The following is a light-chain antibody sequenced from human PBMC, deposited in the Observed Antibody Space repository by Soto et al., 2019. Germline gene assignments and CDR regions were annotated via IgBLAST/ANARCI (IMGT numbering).Light chain of an antibody. Sequence: QSVLTQPPSASGSPGQSVTISYIGTSSDVGEYNYVSWYQQLPGKAPKLMIFEVNKRPSGVPDRFSGSKSGNTASLTVSGLQAEDEADYYCSSYAGGYTYLFGTGTKLTVL. CDR2: EVN. CDR3: SSYAGGYTYL. V-gene: IGLV2-8*01. J-gene: IGLJ1*01. CDR1: SSDVGEYNY.